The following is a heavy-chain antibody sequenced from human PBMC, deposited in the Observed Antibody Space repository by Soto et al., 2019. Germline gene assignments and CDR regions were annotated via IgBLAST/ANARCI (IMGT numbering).Heavy chain of an antibody. V-gene: IGHV5-10-1*01. CDR2: IDPSDSYT. J-gene: IGHJ6*02. Sequence: GESLKISCKGSGYSFTSYWITWVRQMPGKGLEYMGRIDPSDSYTNYSPSFQGHVIISADKSISTAYLQWSSLKASDTAMYYCASHSTTWAADYYYAMGVWGQGTTVTVSS. CDR3: ASHSTTWAADYYYAMGV. D-gene: IGHD2-2*01. CDR1: GYSFTSYW.